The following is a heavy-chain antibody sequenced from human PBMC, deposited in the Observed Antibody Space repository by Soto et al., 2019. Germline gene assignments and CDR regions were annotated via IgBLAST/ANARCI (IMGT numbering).Heavy chain of an antibody. CDR2: TRNKANSYTT. J-gene: IGHJ3*02. Sequence: GGSLRLSCAASGFSFSDHYMDWVRQAPGKGLEWVGRTRNKANSYTTEYAASVKGRFTISRDDSKNSLYLQMNSLKTEDTALYYCARARSSSWGLDAFDIWGQGTMVTVSS. V-gene: IGHV3-72*01. D-gene: IGHD6-13*01. CDR1: GFSFSDHY. CDR3: ARARSSSWGLDAFDI.